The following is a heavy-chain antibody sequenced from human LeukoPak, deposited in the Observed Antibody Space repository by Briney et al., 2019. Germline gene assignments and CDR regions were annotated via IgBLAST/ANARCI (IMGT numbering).Heavy chain of an antibody. CDR1: GYSFTSYW. Sequence: GEPLKISCKGSGYSFTSYWIAWVRQMPGKGLEWMGIIYPGDSDTRYSPSFQGQVTISADKSISTAYLQWSGLKASDTAMYYCARRVGSSSWFFDYWGQGTLVTVSS. V-gene: IGHV5-51*01. CDR3: ARRVGSSSWFFDY. CDR2: IYPGDSDT. D-gene: IGHD6-13*01. J-gene: IGHJ4*02.